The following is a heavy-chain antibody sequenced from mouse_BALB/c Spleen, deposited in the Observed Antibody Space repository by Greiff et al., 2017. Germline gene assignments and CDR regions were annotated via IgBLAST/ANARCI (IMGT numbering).Heavy chain of an antibody. V-gene: IGHV14-4*02. CDR3: INYYGSSFDY. J-gene: IGHJ2*01. CDR2: IDPENGDT. CDR1: GFNIKDYY. Sequence: EVQLQQSGAELVRSGASVKLSCTASGFNIKDYYMHWVKQRPEQGLEWIGWIDPENGDTEYAPKFQGKATMTADTSSNTAYLQLSSLTSEDTAVYYCINYYGSSFDYWGQGTTLTVSS. D-gene: IGHD1-1*01.